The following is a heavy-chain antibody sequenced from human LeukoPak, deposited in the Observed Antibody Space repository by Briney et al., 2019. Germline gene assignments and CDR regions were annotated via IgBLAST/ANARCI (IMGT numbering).Heavy chain of an antibody. D-gene: IGHD6-19*01. Sequence: PSETLSLTCTVSGGSISSYYWSWIRQPPGKGLEWIGYIYYSGSTNYNPSLKSRVTISVDTSKSQFSLKLGSVTAADTAVYYCARVREGAVAAWGQGTLVTVSS. CDR2: IYYSGST. V-gene: IGHV4-59*01. CDR1: GGSISSYY. J-gene: IGHJ4*02. CDR3: ARVREGAVAA.